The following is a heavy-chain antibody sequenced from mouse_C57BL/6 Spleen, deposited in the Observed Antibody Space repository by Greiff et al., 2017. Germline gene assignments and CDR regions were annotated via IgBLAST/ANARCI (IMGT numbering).Heavy chain of an antibody. Sequence: EVQGVESGGGLVKPGGSLKLSCAASGFTFSDYGMHWVRQAPEKGLEWVAYISSGSSTIYYADTVKGRFTISRDNAKNTLFLQMTSLRSEDTAMYYCARGFYYDYDGFAYWGQGTLVTVSA. V-gene: IGHV5-17*01. CDR2: ISSGSSTI. CDR1: GFTFSDYG. J-gene: IGHJ3*01. CDR3: ARGFYYDYDGFAY. D-gene: IGHD2-4*01.